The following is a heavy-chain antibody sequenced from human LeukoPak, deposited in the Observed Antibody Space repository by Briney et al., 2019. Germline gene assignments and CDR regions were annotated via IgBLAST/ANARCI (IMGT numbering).Heavy chain of an antibody. Sequence: GGCPSPSCAASGFTFSSYSMNWVRQAPGKGLEWVSYISSSSSTIFYTDSVKGRFTISRDNAKNSLYLQMNSLSAEDTAVYYCARDSAYAFAAWGQGTLVTVSS. CDR1: GFTFSSYS. J-gene: IGHJ5*02. CDR2: ISSSSSTI. CDR3: ARDSAYAFAA. D-gene: IGHD2-8*01. V-gene: IGHV3-48*01.